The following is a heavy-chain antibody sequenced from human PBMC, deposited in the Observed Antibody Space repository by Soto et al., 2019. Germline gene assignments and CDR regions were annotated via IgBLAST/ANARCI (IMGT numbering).Heavy chain of an antibody. J-gene: IGHJ5*02. Sequence: GGSLRLSCAASGFTFSSYSTNWVRQAPGKGLEWVSYISSSSSTIYYADSVKGRFTISRDNSKNTLYLQMNSLRAEDTAVYYCAKEGLWFGESWFDPWGQGTLVTVSS. CDR3: AKEGLWFGESWFDP. CDR1: GFTFSSYS. V-gene: IGHV3-48*01. D-gene: IGHD3-10*01. CDR2: ISSSSSTI.